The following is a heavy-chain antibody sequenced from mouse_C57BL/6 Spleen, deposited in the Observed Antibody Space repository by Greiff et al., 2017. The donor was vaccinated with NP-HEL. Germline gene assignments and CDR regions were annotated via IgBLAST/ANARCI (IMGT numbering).Heavy chain of an antibody. V-gene: IGHV7-3*01. CDR3: ARLDYYGSPSWYFDV. Sequence: EVHLVESGGGLVQPGGSLSLSCAASGFTFTDYYMSWVRQPPGKALEWLGFIRNKANGYTTEYSASVKGRFTISRDNSQSILYLQMNALRAEDSATYYCARLDYYGSPSWYFDVGGTGTTVTVSS. D-gene: IGHD1-1*01. CDR1: GFTFTDYY. J-gene: IGHJ1*03. CDR2: IRNKANGYTT.